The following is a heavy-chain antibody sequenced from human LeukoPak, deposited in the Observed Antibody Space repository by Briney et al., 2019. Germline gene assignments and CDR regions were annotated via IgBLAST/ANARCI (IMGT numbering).Heavy chain of an antibody. J-gene: IGHJ4*02. CDR3: ARSELSKVVHFDY. Sequence: SPTLSLACGVYGGSLSGYSCGWIRQPPREGLEWSGEINHSVSTNYNPSLKSRVTISIDTSTNQFFLKLSSVTAADTAVYYCARSELSKVVHFDYWGQGTLVTVSS. CDR2: INHSVST. CDR1: GGSLSGYS. V-gene: IGHV4-34*01. D-gene: IGHD2-15*01.